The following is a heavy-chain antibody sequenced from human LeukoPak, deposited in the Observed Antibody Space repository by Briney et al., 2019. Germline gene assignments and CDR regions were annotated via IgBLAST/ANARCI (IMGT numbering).Heavy chain of an antibody. Sequence: SETLSLTCTVSGGSISSSRYYWGWIRQPPGKGLEWIGSIYDGGSTYYNPSLKSRATISVDTSKKQFSLKLNSVTAADTAVYYCARSKGSGATGGYYYMDVWGKGTTVTVSS. CDR2: IYDGGST. D-gene: IGHD1-26*01. CDR1: GGSISSSRYY. V-gene: IGHV4-39*07. CDR3: ARSKGSGATGGYYYMDV. J-gene: IGHJ6*03.